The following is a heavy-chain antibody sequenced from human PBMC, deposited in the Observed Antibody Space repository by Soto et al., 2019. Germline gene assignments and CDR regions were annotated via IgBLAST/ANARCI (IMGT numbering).Heavy chain of an antibody. CDR1: GYTFTSYG. V-gene: IGHV1-18*04. J-gene: IGHJ6*02. D-gene: IGHD2-15*01. CDR2: ISAYNGNT. CDR3: ARESGYCSGGSCYSYYYGMDV. Sequence: VQLVQSGAEVKKPGASVKVSCKASGYTFTSYGISWVRQAPGQGLEWMGWISAYNGNTTYAQKLQGRVTMTTDTSTSRAYMELRSLRSDDTAVYYCARESGYCSGGSCYSYYYGMDVWGQGTTVTVSS.